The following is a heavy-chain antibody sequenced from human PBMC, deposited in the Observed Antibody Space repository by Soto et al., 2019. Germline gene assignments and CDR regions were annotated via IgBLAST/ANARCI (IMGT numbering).Heavy chain of an antibody. CDR1: GFTFSSYA. CDR2: ISGSGGST. D-gene: IGHD3-3*01. V-gene: IGHV3-23*01. Sequence: GGSLRLSCAASGFTFSSYAMSWVRQAPGKGLGWVSAISGSGGSTYYADSVKGRFTISRDNSKNTLYLQMSSLRAEDTAVYYCVRDFGWYFRSGYMDVWGDGATVTVSS. CDR3: VRDFGWYFRSGYMDV. J-gene: IGHJ6*03.